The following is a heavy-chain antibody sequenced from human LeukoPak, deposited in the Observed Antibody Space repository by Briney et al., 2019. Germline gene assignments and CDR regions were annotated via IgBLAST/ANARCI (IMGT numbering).Heavy chain of an antibody. V-gene: IGHV3-23*01. Sequence: GGSLRLSCAASGFTFSSYAMSWVRQAPGKGLEWVSAISGSGGSTYYADSVKGRFTISRDNAKNSLYLQMNSLRAEDTAVYYCARVSGDPLYYYGMDVWGQGTTVTVSS. D-gene: IGHD3-10*01. CDR2: ISGSGGST. CDR1: GFTFSSYA. CDR3: ARVSGDPLYYYGMDV. J-gene: IGHJ6*02.